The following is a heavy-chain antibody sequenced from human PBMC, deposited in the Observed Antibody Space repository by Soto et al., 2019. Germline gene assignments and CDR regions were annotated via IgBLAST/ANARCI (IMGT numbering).Heavy chain of an antibody. CDR1: GGSISSYY. Sequence: PSETLSLTCTVSGGSISSYYWSWIRQPPGKGLEWIGYIYYSGSTNYNPSLKSRVTISVDTSKNQFSLKLSSVTAADTAVYYCARETDYDSSGIRLNWFDPWGQGTLVTVSS. V-gene: IGHV4-59*01. D-gene: IGHD3-22*01. CDR2: IYYSGST. J-gene: IGHJ5*02. CDR3: ARETDYDSSGIRLNWFDP.